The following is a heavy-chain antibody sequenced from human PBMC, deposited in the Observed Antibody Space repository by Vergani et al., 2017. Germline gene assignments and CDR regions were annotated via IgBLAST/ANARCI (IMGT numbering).Heavy chain of an antibody. CDR2: IVVGSGNT. CDR3: AADGMGPSMVRRFDP. J-gene: IGHJ5*02. Sequence: QLVQSGPEVKKPGTSVKVSCKASGFTFTSSAMQWVRQARGQRLEWIGWIVVGSGNTNYAQKFQERVTITRDMSTSTAYMGLSSLRSEDTAVYYCAADGMGPSMVRRFDPWGQGTLVTVSS. D-gene: IGHD3-10*01. CDR1: GFTFTSSA. V-gene: IGHV1-58*02.